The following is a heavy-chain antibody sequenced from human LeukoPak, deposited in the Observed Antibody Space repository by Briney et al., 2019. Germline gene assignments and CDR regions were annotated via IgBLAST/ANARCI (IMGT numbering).Heavy chain of an antibody. CDR1: GYTFTSYA. J-gene: IGHJ4*02. Sequence: GASVKVSCKASGYTFTSYAMHWVRQAPGQRLEWMGWINAGNGNTKYSQKFQGRVTITRDTSASTAYMELSSLRSEDTAVYYCARHQGGRGGYWFDFWGQGTLVTVSS. CDR3: ARHQGGRGGYWFDF. CDR2: INAGNGNT. V-gene: IGHV1-3*01. D-gene: IGHD3-22*01.